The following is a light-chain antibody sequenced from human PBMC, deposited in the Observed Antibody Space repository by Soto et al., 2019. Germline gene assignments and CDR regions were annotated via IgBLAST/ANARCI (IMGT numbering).Light chain of an antibody. J-gene: IGLJ1*01. CDR2: NNL. V-gene: IGLV1-40*01. CDR1: SSNFGAGYE. Sequence: QSALTQPPSVSGAPGQRVTISCTGSSSNFGAGYEVHWYKQLPGAAPTLVIFNNLNRPSGVPERFSGSKSGTSASLVISGLQAEDEADYDCQSFDSSLRVYVFGSGTKLTVL. CDR3: QSFDSSLRVYV.